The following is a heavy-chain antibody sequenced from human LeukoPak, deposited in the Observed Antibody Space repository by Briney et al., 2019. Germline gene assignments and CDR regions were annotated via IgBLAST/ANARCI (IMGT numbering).Heavy chain of an antibody. CDR3: AREGVAYCGGDCYSDY. D-gene: IGHD2-21*02. Sequence: ASVKVSCKASGYTFTSYGISWVRQAPGQGLEWMGWISAYNGNTNYAQKLQGRVTMTRDTSTSTVYMELSSLRSEDTAVYYCAREGVAYCGGDCYSDYWGQGTLVTVSS. CDR1: GYTFTSYG. V-gene: IGHV1-18*01. J-gene: IGHJ4*02. CDR2: ISAYNGNT.